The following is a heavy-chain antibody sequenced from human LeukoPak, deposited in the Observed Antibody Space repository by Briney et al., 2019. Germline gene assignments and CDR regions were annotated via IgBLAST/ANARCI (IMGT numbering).Heavy chain of an antibody. J-gene: IGHJ4*02. CDR2: IYGSTSA. Sequence: GGSLRLSCAASGFTVSSKYINWVRQAPGKGLEWVPLIYGSTSADYADSVKGRFTISRDNSMNTVYLQMNSLRAEDTAIYYCARLNFGDDYWGQGTLVAVSS. CDR3: ARLNFGDDY. CDR1: GFTVSSKY. D-gene: IGHD4-17*01. V-gene: IGHV3-66*01.